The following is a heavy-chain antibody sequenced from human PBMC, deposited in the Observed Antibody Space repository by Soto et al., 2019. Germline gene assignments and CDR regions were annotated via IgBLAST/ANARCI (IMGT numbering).Heavy chain of an antibody. CDR2: IYYSGST. CDR3: ARHGVLRFLEWLLIRY. D-gene: IGHD3-3*01. Sequence: QLQLQESGPGLVKPSETLSLTCTVSGGSISSSSYYWGWIRQPPGKGLEWIGSIYYSGSTYYNPSLTSRVTIPVDTSKNQFSMKLSSVTAADTAVYSCARHGVLRFLEWLLIRYWGQGTLVTVSS. CDR1: GGSISSSSYY. J-gene: IGHJ4*02. V-gene: IGHV4-39*01.